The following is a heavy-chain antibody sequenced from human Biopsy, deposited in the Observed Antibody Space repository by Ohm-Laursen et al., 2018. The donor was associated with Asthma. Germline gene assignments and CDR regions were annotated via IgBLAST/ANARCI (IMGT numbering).Heavy chain of an antibody. D-gene: IGHD5-12*01. Sequence: ASVKVSCKASGYTFISYAIHWVRQAPGQRLEWMGWINAGNGNTKNSQKVQDRVTITRDTSASTAYMDLSSLRSEDTAVYYCAKVDPYSGYYFRVGARLLWFDPWGQGTLVTVSS. CDR3: AKVDPYSGYYFRVGARLLWFDP. CDR2: INAGNGNT. V-gene: IGHV1-3*01. CDR1: GYTFISYA. J-gene: IGHJ5*02.